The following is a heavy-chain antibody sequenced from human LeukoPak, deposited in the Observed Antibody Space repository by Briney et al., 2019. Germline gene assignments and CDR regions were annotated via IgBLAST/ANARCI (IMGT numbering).Heavy chain of an antibody. D-gene: IGHD3-9*01. V-gene: IGHV3-53*03. CDR2: ISSGGNT. CDR3: ARAGYDILTGYSPMDY. CDR1: GFTVSSNS. J-gene: IGHJ4*02. Sequence: PGGSLRLSCKVSGFTVSSNSWSWVRQAPGKGLEWVSFISSGGNTDHSDSVKGRFTISRDNSKNTLYLQMNSLRVEDTAVYYCARAGYDILTGYSPMDYWGQGTLVTVSS.